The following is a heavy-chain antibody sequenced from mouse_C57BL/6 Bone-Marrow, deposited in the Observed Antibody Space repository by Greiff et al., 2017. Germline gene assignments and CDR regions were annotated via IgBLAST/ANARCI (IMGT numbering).Heavy chain of an antibody. J-gene: IGHJ2*01. Sequence: LQESGAELARPGASVKLSCKASGYTFTSYGISWVKQRTGQGLEWIGEIYPRSGNTYYNEKFKGKATLTADKSSSTAYMELSSLTSEDSAVYFCARRRGYDYVPFDYWGQGTTLTVSS. CDR2: IYPRSGNT. CDR3: ARRRGYDYVPFDY. CDR1: GYTFTSYG. V-gene: IGHV1-81*01. D-gene: IGHD2-4*01.